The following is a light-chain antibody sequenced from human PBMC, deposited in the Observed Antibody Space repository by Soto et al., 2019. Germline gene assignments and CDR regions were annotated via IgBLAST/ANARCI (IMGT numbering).Light chain of an antibody. Sequence: QSVLTQPPSASGSPGQSVTISCTGTKNDIGVYDFVSWYQHHPGKAPRLIIYEVNNRPSGVSHRFSGSKSGNTASLTISGLQAEDEADYYCSSYTSSSTLYVFGTGTKVTVL. CDR2: EVN. CDR1: KNDIGVYDF. V-gene: IGLV2-14*01. J-gene: IGLJ1*01. CDR3: SSYTSSSTLYV.